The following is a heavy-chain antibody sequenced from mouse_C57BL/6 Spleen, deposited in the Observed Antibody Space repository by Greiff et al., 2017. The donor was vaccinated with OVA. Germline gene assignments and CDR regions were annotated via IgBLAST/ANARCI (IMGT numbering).Heavy chain of an antibody. J-gene: IGHJ2*01. Sequence: DVKLVESGGGLVKPGGSLKLSCAASGFTFSSYAMSWVRQTPEKRLEWVATISDGGSYTYYPDNVKGRFTISRDNAKNNLYLQMSHLKSEDTAMYYCAREGGGGYYFDYWGQGTTLTVSS. V-gene: IGHV5-4*01. CDR2: ISDGGSYT. CDR3: AREGGGGYYFDY. CDR1: GFTFSSYA.